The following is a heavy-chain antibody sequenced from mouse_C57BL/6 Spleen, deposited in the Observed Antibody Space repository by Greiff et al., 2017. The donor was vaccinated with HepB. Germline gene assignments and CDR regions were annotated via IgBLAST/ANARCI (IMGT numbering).Heavy chain of an antibody. V-gene: IGHV1-81*01. J-gene: IGHJ1*03. CDR1: GYTFTSYG. CDR2: IYPRSGNT. CDR3: AREGSSYGYFDV. Sequence: QVQLQQSGAELARPGASVKLSCKASGYTFTSYGISWVKQRTGQGLEWIGEIYPRSGNTYYNEKFKGKATLTADKSSSTAYMELRSLTSEDSAVYFCAREGSSYGYFDVWGTGTTGTVSS. D-gene: IGHD1-1*01.